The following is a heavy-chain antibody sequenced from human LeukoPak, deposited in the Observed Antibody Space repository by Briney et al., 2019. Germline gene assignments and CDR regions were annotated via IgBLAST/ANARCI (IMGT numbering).Heavy chain of an antibody. CDR3: ARDRPSSTLYYYYGMDV. D-gene: IGHD2/OR15-2a*01. CDR2: INPSGGST. Sequence: GASVKVSCKASGYTFTSYYMHWVRQAPGQGLEWMGIINPSGGSTSYAQKFQGRVTMTRDTSTSTVYMELSSLRSEDTAVYYCARDRPSSTLYYYYGMDVWGQGTTVTVSS. CDR1: GYTFTSYY. V-gene: IGHV1-46*01. J-gene: IGHJ6*02.